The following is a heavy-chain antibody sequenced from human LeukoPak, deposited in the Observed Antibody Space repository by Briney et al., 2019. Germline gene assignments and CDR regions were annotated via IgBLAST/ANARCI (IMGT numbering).Heavy chain of an antibody. Sequence: GALRLSCAASGFTFSSYAINWVRQAPGKGLEWVSAIRGTSTSTYFADSVKGRFTISRDNSKNTVYLQMSSLRAEDTAIYYCAKPKYSSGWYGDFDCWGQGTLVTVSS. J-gene: IGHJ4*02. CDR1: GFTFSSYA. CDR2: IRGTSTST. V-gene: IGHV3-23*01. D-gene: IGHD6-19*01. CDR3: AKPKYSSGWYGDFDC.